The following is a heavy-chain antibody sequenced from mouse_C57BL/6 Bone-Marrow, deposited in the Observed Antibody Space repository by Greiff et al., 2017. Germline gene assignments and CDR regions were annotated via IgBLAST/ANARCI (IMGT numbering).Heavy chain of an antibody. CDR2: IYPGSGNT. CDR3: AEVVATRAYWYFDV. D-gene: IGHD1-1*01. V-gene: IGHV1-76*01. CDR1: GYTFTDYY. Sequence: QVQLQQSGAELVRPGASVKLSCKASGYTFTDYYINWVKQRPGQGLEWIARIYPGSGNTYYNEKFKGKATLTAEKSSSTAYMQLSSLTSEDSAVYFCAEVVATRAYWYFDVWGTGTTVTVSS. J-gene: IGHJ1*03.